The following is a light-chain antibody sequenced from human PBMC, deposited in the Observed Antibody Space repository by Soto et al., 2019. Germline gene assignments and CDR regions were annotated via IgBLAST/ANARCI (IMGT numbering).Light chain of an antibody. Sequence: DIPMTQSPSSVSASVGDRVTITCRASQGISSRLAWYQQKPGKAPNLLIYAASSLQSGVPSRFSGSGSETDSTLTIGSLQPEDFATYYCQQSNSFPLTFGGGTKVEIK. CDR3: QQSNSFPLT. CDR2: AAS. V-gene: IGKV1-12*01. CDR1: QGISSR. J-gene: IGKJ4*01.